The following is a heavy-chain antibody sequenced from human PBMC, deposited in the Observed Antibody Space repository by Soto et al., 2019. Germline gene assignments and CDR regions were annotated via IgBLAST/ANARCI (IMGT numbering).Heavy chain of an antibody. J-gene: IGHJ6*02. V-gene: IGHV1-46*01. CDR1: GYTFTSYY. CDR2: INPSGGST. D-gene: IGHD5-12*01. CDR3: AREIEVATIAMGFYYGMDV. Sequence: ASVKVSCKASGYTFTSYYMHWVRQAPGQGLEWMGIINPSGGSTSYAQKFQARVTMTRDTSTSTVYMQLSSLRSEDTAVYYCAREIEVATIAMGFYYGMDVWGQGTTVTVSS.